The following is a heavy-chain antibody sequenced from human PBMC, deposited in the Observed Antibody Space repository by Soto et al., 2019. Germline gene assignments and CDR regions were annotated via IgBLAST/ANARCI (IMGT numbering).Heavy chain of an antibody. V-gene: IGHV3-30*18. CDR1: GFTFSSYG. J-gene: IGHJ6*02. CDR2: ISYDGSNK. D-gene: IGHD1-26*01. Sequence: GGSLRLSCAASGFTFSSYGMHWVRQAPAKGLEWVAVISYDGSNKYYADSVKGRFTISRDNSKNTLYLQMNSLRAEETAVYYCAKDVVVGATTGLGDYYYYYGMDVWGQGTTVTVSS. CDR3: AKDVVVGATTGLGDYYYYYGMDV.